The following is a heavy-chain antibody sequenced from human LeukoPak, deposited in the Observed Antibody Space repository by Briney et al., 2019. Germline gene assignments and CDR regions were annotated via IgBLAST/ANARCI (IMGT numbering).Heavy chain of an antibody. Sequence: SETLSLTCAVYGGSFSGYYWSWIRQPPGKGLEWIGEINHSGSTNYNPSLKSRVTISVDTSKNQLSLKLSSVTAADTAVYYCARIRSSGWFSHPPNFDYWGQGTLVTVSS. D-gene: IGHD6-19*01. CDR1: GGSFSGYY. CDR2: INHSGST. J-gene: IGHJ4*02. V-gene: IGHV4-34*01. CDR3: ARIRSSGWFSHPPNFDY.